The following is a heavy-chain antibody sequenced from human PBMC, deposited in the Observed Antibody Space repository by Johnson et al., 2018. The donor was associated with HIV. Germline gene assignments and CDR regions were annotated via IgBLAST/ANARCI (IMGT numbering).Heavy chain of an antibody. CDR1: GFTFSSYA. Sequence: QVQLVESGGGVVQPGRSLRLSCAASGFTFSSYAMHWVRQAPGKGLEWVAVISYDGSNKYYAASVKGRFTISRDNSKNTLYLQMNSLRAEDTAVYYCARGFEQLDDAFDIWGQGTMVTVSS. CDR3: ARGFEQLDDAFDI. V-gene: IGHV3-30-3*01. D-gene: IGHD1-1*01. J-gene: IGHJ3*02. CDR2: ISYDGSNK.